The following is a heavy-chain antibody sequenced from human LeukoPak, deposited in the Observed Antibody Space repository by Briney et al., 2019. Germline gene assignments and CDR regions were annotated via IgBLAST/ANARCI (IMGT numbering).Heavy chain of an antibody. CDR3: ARAPLLWFGEYSYYYGMDV. Sequence: GGSLRLSCAASGFTFSSYEMNWVRQAPGKGLEWVSCISSSGSTIYYADSVKGRFTISRDNAKNSLYLQMNSLRAEDTAVYYCARAPLLWFGEYSYYYGMDVWGKGTTVTVSS. J-gene: IGHJ6*04. CDR1: GFTFSSYE. D-gene: IGHD3-10*01. V-gene: IGHV3-48*03. CDR2: ISSSGSTI.